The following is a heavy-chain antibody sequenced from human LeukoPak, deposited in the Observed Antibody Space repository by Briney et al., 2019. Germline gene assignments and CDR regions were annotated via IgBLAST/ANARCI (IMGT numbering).Heavy chain of an antibody. Sequence: PSETLSLTCTVSGGSISSSSFYWGWIRQPPGKGLECIGSIYYSGNTYSDPSLQSRVTMSVDTSKNQFSLNLSSVNAADTAVYYCARATRLEGVTETGRRFFDYWGQGTLVTVSS. J-gene: IGHJ4*02. CDR3: ARATRLEGVTETGRRFFDY. V-gene: IGHV4-39*01. D-gene: IGHD1-26*01. CDR1: GGSISSSSFY. CDR2: IYYSGNT.